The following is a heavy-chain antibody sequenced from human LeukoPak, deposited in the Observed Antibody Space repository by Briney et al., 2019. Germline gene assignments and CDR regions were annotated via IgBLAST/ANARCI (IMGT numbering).Heavy chain of an antibody. J-gene: IGHJ4*02. CDR2: IIPIFGTA. Sequence: ASVKVSCKASGGTFSSYAISWVRQAPRQGLEWMGGIIPIFGTANYAQKFQGRVTITADKSTSTAYMELSSLRSEDTAVYYCATLTYDILTGYYKGYFDYWGQGTLVTVSS. V-gene: IGHV1-69*06. CDR3: ATLTYDILTGYYKGYFDY. CDR1: GGTFSSYA. D-gene: IGHD3-9*01.